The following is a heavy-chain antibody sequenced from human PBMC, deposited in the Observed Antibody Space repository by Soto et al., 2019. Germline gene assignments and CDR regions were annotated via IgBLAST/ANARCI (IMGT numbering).Heavy chain of an antibody. J-gene: IGHJ6*02. CDR3: XXXPTYDWNPVSGMDV. D-gene: IGHD1-20*01. V-gene: IGHV3-9*01. CDR1: GFTFGDYA. Sequence: EVQLVESGGGLVQPGRSLRLSCAASGFTFGDYAMHWVRQAPGKGLEWVSGISWNSGSIGYADFVKGRFTISRDNAKKSLYLQMNSLRAEDTALYYXXXXPTYDWNPVSGMDVWGQGTTVTVSS. CDR2: ISWNSGSI.